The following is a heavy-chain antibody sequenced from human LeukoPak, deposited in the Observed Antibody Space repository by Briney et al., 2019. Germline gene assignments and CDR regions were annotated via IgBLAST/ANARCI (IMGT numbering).Heavy chain of an antibody. CDR1: GFTFSIYA. CDR3: AKDIVATINYLEY. V-gene: IGHV3-23*01. J-gene: IGHJ4*02. D-gene: IGHD5-12*01. Sequence: GGSLRLSCAASGFTFSIYAMSWVRQAPGKGLEWVSSISGSSGSTYYADSVKGRFTISRDNSKNTLYLQMNSLRAEDTAVYYCAKDIVATINYLEYWGQGTLVTVSS. CDR2: ISGSSGST.